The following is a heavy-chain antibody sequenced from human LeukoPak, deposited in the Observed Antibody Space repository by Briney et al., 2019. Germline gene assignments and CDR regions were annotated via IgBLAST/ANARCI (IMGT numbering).Heavy chain of an antibody. CDR2: INSSSSYI. V-gene: IGHV3-21*01. CDR1: GFTFSSYS. Sequence: GGSLRLSCAASGFTFSSYSMNWVRQAPGKGLEWVSSINSSSSYIYYAGSVKGRFTISRDNAKNSLYLQMNSLRAEDTAVYYCARDDCSGGSCYSGAFDYWGQGTLVTVSS. D-gene: IGHD2-15*01. J-gene: IGHJ4*02. CDR3: ARDDCSGGSCYSGAFDY.